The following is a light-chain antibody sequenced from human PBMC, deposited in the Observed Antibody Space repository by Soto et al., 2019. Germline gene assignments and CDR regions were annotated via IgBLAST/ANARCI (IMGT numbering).Light chain of an antibody. J-gene: IGLJ2*01. CDR2: GDN. Sequence: QSVLTQPPSVSGAPGQRVTIPCTGSSSNIGSFYDVHWYQQLPGTVPKLLIYGDNYRPSGVPDRFSGSKSGTAASLAITGVQAEDEADYYCQSYDNSLNHVVFGGGTKLTVL. V-gene: IGLV1-40*01. CDR1: SSNIGSFYD. CDR3: QSYDNSLNHVV.